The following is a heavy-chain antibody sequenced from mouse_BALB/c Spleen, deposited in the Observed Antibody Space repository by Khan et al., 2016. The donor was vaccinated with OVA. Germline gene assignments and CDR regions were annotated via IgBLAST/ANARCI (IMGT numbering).Heavy chain of an antibody. CDR3: TRSGYGAFAY. D-gene: IGHD1-1*02. J-gene: IGHJ3*01. Sequence: QIQLVQSGAELVKPGASVRLSCKASGYTFTSYYLYWVKQRPGQGLEWIGDINPSNGGTNFNEKFKTKATLTVDKSSSKSYMQLINLTSEDSAVYYCTRSGYGAFAYWGQGTLVTVSA. CDR1: GYTFTSYY. V-gene: IGHV1S81*02. CDR2: INPSNGGT.